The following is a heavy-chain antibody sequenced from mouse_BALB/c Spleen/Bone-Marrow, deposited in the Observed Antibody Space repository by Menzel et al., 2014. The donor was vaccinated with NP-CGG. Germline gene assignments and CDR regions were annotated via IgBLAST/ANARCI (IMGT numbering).Heavy chain of an antibody. Sequence: QVHVKQSGSVLVRPGASVKLSCKASGYTFTSSWMHWAKQRPGQGLEWIGEIHPNSGNTNYNEKFKGKATLTVDTSSSTAYVDLSSLTSEDSAVYYCAREGKDYYGSSDWHFDVWGAGTTVTVSS. CDR2: IHPNSGNT. CDR1: GYTFTSSW. D-gene: IGHD1-1*01. V-gene: IGHV1S130*01. CDR3: AREGKDYYGSSDWHFDV. J-gene: IGHJ1*01.